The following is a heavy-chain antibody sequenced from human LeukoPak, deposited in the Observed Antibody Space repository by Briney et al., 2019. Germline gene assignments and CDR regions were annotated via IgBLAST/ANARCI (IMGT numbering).Heavy chain of an antibody. CDR1: GFTFSSYG. V-gene: IGHV3-30*18. J-gene: IGHJ6*04. CDR3: AKARPTYMFRGVPLDV. Sequence: GGSLRLSCAASGFTFSSYGMHWVRQAPGKGLEWVAAISYDESNQSYADSVKGRFTISRDNSKNTLYLQMNSLRAEDTAMYYCAKARPTYMFRGVPLDVWGKGTTVPVSS. CDR2: ISYDESNQ. D-gene: IGHD3-10*01.